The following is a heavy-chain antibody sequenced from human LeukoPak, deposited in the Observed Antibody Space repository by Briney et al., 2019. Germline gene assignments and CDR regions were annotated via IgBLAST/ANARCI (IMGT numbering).Heavy chain of an antibody. CDR3: AKRTGSSEASFDY. D-gene: IGHD2-8*02. CDR2: ITGSGGAT. Sequence: GGSLRLSCAASGFSFSSYTMNWVRQAPGKGLEWVSTITGSGGATYYADSVKGRFTISRDNSKNTLYLQVDSLRAEDTAIYYCAKRTGSSEASFDYWGQGTLVTVSS. J-gene: IGHJ4*02. CDR1: GFSFSSYT. V-gene: IGHV3-23*01.